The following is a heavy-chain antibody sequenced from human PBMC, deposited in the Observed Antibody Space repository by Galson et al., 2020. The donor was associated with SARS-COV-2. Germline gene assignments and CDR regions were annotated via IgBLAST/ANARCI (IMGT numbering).Heavy chain of an antibody. CDR2: VYSNGNI. CDR3: ASYRRRDYTLDV. Sequence: SETLSLTCRVSGVSISSVIYYWSWIRQPDGKGLEWIGRVYSNGNINYKSSLKSRITMSVDTSKNQFSLSLSSVTAADTAIYYCASYRRRDYTLDVWGQGTMVTVSS. D-gene: IGHD1-26*01. J-gene: IGHJ3*01. V-gene: IGHV4-61*02. CDR1: GVSISSVIYY.